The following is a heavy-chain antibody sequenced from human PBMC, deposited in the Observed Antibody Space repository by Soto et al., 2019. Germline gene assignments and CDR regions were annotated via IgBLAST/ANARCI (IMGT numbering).Heavy chain of an antibody. CDR3: SGDCSGGSYFFPLPDYYYGMDV. V-gene: IGHV3-23*01. CDR1: GFTFSSYA. CDR2: ISVSDGRT. Sequence: GGSLRLSCSASGFTFSSYAMNWVRQAPGKGLEWVSVISVSDGRTYYADSVKGRFTISRDNSKNTLYVQMNSLRAEDTAVYHCSGDCSGGSYFFPLPDYYYGMDVWGQGTTVTVSS. J-gene: IGHJ6*02. D-gene: IGHD2-15*01.